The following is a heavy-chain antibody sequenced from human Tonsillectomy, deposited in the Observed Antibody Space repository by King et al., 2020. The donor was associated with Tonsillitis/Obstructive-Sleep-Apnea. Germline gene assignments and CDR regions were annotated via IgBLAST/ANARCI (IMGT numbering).Heavy chain of an antibody. CDR3: VRGVSDYDFWSGYYSV. D-gene: IGHD3-3*01. J-gene: IGHJ4*02. CDR2: IHHSGST. Sequence: VQPQESGPGLVKPSGTLSLTCAVSGGSISGSNWWTWIRQPPGKGLEWIGEIHHSGSTNYNPSLKSRVTITVDKSKNQFSLKLSSVTAADTAVYYCVRGVSDYDFWSGYYSVWGQGTLVTVSS. V-gene: IGHV4-4*02. CDR1: GGSISGSNW.